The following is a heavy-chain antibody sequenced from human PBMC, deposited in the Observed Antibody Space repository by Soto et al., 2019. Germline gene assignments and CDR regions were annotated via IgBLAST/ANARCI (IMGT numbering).Heavy chain of an antibody. CDR2: IYYSGST. Sequence: QVQLQESGPGLVKPSETLSLTCTVSGGSISSYYWSWIRQPPGKGLEWIGYIYYSGSTNYNPSLRSRVTISVDTSKNQFSLKLSSVTAADRAVYYCARVYADSFDYWGQGTLVTVSS. J-gene: IGHJ4*02. V-gene: IGHV4-59*01. D-gene: IGHD2-8*01. CDR1: GGSISSYY. CDR3: ARVYADSFDY.